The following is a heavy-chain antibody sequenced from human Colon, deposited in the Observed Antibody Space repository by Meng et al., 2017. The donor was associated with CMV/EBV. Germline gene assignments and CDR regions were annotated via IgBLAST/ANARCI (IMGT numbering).Heavy chain of an antibody. CDR2: INPKNGDT. CDR1: GYTFTDYH. Sequence: ASVKVSCKASGYTFTDYHMHWVRQAPGQGLQYMAWINPKNGDTYYAQKFQGRVTVTRDTSISTSYMELSRLISDDTAVYYCAKDLTGVSEGYWGQGTLVTVSS. CDR3: AKDLTGVSEGY. V-gene: IGHV1-2*02. D-gene: IGHD1-20*01. J-gene: IGHJ4*02.